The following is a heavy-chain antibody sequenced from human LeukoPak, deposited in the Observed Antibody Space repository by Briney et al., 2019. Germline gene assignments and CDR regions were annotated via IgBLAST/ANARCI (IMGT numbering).Heavy chain of an antibody. CDR3: TRSITGITAHFDY. CDR1: GFPFSGST. J-gene: IGHJ4*02. CDR2: IRSKANSYAT. V-gene: IGHV3-73*01. D-gene: IGHD1-7*01. Sequence: SGGSLRLSCAASGFPFSGSTMHWVRQASGKGLEWVGRIRSKANSYATAYAASVEGRFTISRDDSKNTAYLQMNSLKTKDTAMYYCTRSITGITAHFDYWGQGTLVTVSS.